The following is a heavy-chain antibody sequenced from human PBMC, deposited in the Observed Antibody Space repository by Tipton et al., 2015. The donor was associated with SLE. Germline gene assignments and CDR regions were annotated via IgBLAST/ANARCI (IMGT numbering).Heavy chain of an antibody. CDR2: IHHSGST. J-gene: IGHJ5*02. Sequence: TLSLTCTVSGDSISSYYWSWIRQPPGKGPEWIGYIHHSGSTNYNPSLKSRVTISVDTSKNQFSLKLSSLTAADTAVYYCARDSRIGWFDPWGQGTLVTVSS. CDR1: GDSISSYY. CDR3: ARDSRIGWFDP. V-gene: IGHV4-59*01. D-gene: IGHD2-15*01.